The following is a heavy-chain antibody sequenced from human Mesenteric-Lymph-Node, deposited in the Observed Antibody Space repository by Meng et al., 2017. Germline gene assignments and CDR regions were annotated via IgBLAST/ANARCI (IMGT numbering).Heavy chain of an antibody. Sequence: SETLSLTCAISGDSVSSNSAAWNWIRQSPSRGLEWLGRTYYRSKWYNDYAVSVKSRITVSPDTSKNQFSLQLNSVTPEDTAVYYCARDRVVVVPAAMDYYYYGMDVWGQGTTVTVSS. CDR2: TYYRSKWYN. J-gene: IGHJ6*02. D-gene: IGHD2-2*01. CDR3: ARDRVVVVPAAMDYYYYGMDV. CDR1: GDSVSSNSAA. V-gene: IGHV6-1*01.